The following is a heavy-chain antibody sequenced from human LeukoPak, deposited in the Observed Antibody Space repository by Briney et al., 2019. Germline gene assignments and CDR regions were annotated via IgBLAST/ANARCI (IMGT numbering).Heavy chain of an antibody. CDR3: ARYLTWQVAGTQGFDY. CDR2: TYYRSKWYN. V-gene: IGHV6-1*01. J-gene: IGHJ4*02. D-gene: IGHD6-19*01. Sequence: KASQTLSLTCAISGDSVSSNSAAWNWIRQSPSRGLEWLGRTYYRSKWYNDYAVSVKSRITINPDTSKNQFSLQLNSVTPEDTAVYYCARYLTWQVAGTQGFDYWGQGTLVTVSS. CDR1: GDSVSSNSAA.